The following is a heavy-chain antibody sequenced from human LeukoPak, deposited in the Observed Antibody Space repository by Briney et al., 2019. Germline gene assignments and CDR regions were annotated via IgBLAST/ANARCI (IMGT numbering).Heavy chain of an antibody. CDR1: RHTFTRYY. CDR2: IKPNDGGT. Sequence: GASVKVSCKASRHTFTRYYMHWVRQAPGHALDWRGRIKPNDGGTNVAQKFQDRVNKTRETSISTAYMELSRLRSDHTVVYYCARDRRNILPGVVYWGQGNLVTVSS. V-gene: IGHV1-2*05. J-gene: IGHJ4*02. D-gene: IGHD3-9*01. CDR3: ARDRRNILPGVVY.